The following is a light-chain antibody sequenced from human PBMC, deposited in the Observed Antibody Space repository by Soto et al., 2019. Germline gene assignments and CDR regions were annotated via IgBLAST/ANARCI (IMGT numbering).Light chain of an antibody. Sequence: EIMMTQSPATLSVSPGERATLSCRASQSVRSNLAWYQQKPGQAPRLPIYGASTRATGIPARFSGSGSGTEFTLTIRSLQSEDFAVYYCQQYNNWPPSWTFGQATKVEIK. CDR1: QSVRSN. CDR2: GAS. CDR3: QQYNNWPPSWT. J-gene: IGKJ1*01. V-gene: IGKV3-15*01.